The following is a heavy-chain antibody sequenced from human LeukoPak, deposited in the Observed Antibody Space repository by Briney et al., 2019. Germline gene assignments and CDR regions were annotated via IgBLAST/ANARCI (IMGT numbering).Heavy chain of an antibody. V-gene: IGHV3-9*01. J-gene: IGHJ5*02. Sequence: GGSLRLSCAVSGFTFDDYAMHWVRQVPGKGLEWVSGINWNSDSIGYADSVKGRFTTSRDNAKNSLYLQMNSLRAEDTAVYYCARDPDSYSWFDPWGQGTLVTVSS. CDR3: ARDPDSYSWFDP. CDR1: GFTFDDYA. D-gene: IGHD3-10*01. CDR2: INWNSDSI.